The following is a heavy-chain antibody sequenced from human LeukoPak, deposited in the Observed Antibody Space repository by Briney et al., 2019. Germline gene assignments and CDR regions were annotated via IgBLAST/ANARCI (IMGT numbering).Heavy chain of an antibody. Sequence: PGGSLRLSCAASGFTFSSYDMHWVRQATGKGLEWVSAIDTAGDTYYPGSVKGRFTISRENAKNSLYLQMNSLRAGDTAVYYCARGRGVISNYYFDYWGQGTLVTVSS. D-gene: IGHD3-10*01. J-gene: IGHJ4*02. V-gene: IGHV3-13*01. CDR1: GFTFSSYD. CDR2: IDTAGDT. CDR3: ARGRGVISNYYFDY.